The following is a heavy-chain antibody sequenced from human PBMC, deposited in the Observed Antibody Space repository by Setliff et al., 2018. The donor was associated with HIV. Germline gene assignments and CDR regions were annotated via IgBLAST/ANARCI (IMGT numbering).Heavy chain of an antibody. D-gene: IGHD2-15*01. CDR1: GFSVRDNY. J-gene: IGHJ4*02. V-gene: IGHV3-53*01. Sequence: GSLRLSCAVSGFSVRDNYISWVRRAPGKGLEWVSVIYSGSSTYYADSVKGRFTISRDKPKNTVYLQMNGLRDEDTAVYYCARDHECNGGSCYSSYWGQGTLVTVSS. CDR2: IYSGSST. CDR3: ARDHECNGGSCYSSY.